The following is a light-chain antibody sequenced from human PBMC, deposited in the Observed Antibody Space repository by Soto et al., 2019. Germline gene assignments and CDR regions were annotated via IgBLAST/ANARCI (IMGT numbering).Light chain of an antibody. CDR1: SSDFGGYNY. CDR3: CSYTTSGAI. Sequence: QSALTQPASVSGSPGQSVIISCTGTSSDFGGYNYVSWYQHYPGKAPKLMIYEVSNRPSGVSTRFSGSKSGNTASLTISGLQAEDEADYYCCSYTTSGAIFGGGTKLTVL. V-gene: IGLV2-14*01. CDR2: EVS. J-gene: IGLJ2*01.